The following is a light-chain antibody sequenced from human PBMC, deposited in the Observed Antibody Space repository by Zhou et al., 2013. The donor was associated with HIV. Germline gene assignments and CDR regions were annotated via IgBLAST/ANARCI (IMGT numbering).Light chain of an antibody. V-gene: IGKV1D-16*01. CDR2: AAS. CDR1: QGIGSW. CDR3: QQYASYSQT. J-gene: IGKJ1*01. Sequence: DIQMTQSPSSVSASVGDRVTISCRASQGIGSWLAWFQQKPGKAPKLLIFAASSLQSGVPSRFSGSGSGTEFTLTISGLQPDDFATYYCQQYASYSQTFGQGTKVDIK.